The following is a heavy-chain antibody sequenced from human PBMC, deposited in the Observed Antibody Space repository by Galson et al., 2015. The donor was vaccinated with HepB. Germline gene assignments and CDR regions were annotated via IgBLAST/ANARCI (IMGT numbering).Heavy chain of an antibody. V-gene: IGHV1-2*06. CDR2: INPGSGGT. CDR3: ARAYSSDYYVGAFDV. CDR1: GYTFTSYY. D-gene: IGHD3-22*01. Sequence: SVKVSCKASGYTFTSYYMHWVRQAPGQGLEWMGLINPGSGGTDYAQKFQGRVTMTRDTSTSTAYMELSSLRTDDTAVYYCARAYSSDYYVGAFDVWGQGTMVTVS. J-gene: IGHJ3*01.